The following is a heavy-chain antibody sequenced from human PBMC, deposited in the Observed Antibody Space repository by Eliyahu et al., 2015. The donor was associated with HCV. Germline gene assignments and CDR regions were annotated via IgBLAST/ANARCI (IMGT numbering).Heavy chain of an antibody. CDR2: ISGSAGNT. Sequence: EMQLLESGGGLVQPGGSLRLSCAASGFTFSSXAMXWVRQAPGKGLEWVSAISGSAGNTHYAGSVKGRFTVSRDNSKYTLYLQLSSLRDEDTAVYYCAKALDSSGSYYSSYNYYSLDVWGQGTTVTVSS. D-gene: IGHD3-22*01. J-gene: IGHJ6*02. CDR3: AKALDSSGSYYSSYNYYSLDV. CDR1: GFTFSSXA. V-gene: IGHV3-23*01.